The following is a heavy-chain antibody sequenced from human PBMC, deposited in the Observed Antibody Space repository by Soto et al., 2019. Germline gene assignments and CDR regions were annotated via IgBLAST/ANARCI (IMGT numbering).Heavy chain of an antibody. CDR1: GFTFRSYA. Sequence: PGGSLRLSCAASGFTFRSYAMNWVRQAPGKGLEWVSAISGSGGSTYYADSVKGRFTISRDNSKNTLYLQMNSLRAEDTAVYYCAKDRYGVAAAFDIWGQGTMVTVSS. CDR2: ISGSGGST. J-gene: IGHJ3*02. D-gene: IGHD3-3*01. CDR3: AKDRYGVAAAFDI. V-gene: IGHV3-23*01.